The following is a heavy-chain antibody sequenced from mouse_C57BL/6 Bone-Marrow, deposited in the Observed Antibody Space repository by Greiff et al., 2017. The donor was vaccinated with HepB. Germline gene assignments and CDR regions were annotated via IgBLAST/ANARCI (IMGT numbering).Heavy chain of an antibody. CDR3: TTPLYYY. CDR1: GFNIKDDY. Sequence: EVMLVESGAELVRPGASVKLSCTASGFNIKDDYMHWVKQRPEQGLEWIGWIDPENGDTEYASKFQGKATITADTSSNTAYLQLSSLTSEDTAVYYCTTPLYYYWGQGTTLTVSS. CDR2: IDPENGDT. J-gene: IGHJ2*01. D-gene: IGHD2-3*01. V-gene: IGHV14-4*01.